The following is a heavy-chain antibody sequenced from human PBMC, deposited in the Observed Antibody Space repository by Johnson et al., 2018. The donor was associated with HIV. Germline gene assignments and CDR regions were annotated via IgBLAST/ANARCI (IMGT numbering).Heavy chain of an antibody. D-gene: IGHD2-15*01. Sequence: VQLVESGGGLVKPGGSLRLSCAASGFIFSDYYMSWIRQAPGKGLEWVSYISTSGSTIYSADSVQGRFTISRDNAKNSLYLQMNSLRAEDTAVYYCARSKDCSGGSCPDGFDIWGQGTMVIVSS. CDR2: ISTSGSTI. V-gene: IGHV3-11*04. CDR3: ARSKDCSGGSCPDGFDI. CDR1: GFIFSDYY. J-gene: IGHJ3*02.